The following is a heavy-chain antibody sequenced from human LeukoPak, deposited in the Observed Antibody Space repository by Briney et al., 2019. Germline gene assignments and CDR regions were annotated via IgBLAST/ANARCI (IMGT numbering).Heavy chain of an antibody. CDR1: GGTFSSFA. J-gene: IGHJ4*02. CDR3: ASGRRLWLLWDYFDY. CDR2: IIPIFGTA. Sequence: SVKVSCKASGGTFSSFAISWVRQAPGQGLEWMGGIIPIFGTANYAQKFQGRVTITTDESTSTAYMELSSLRSEDTAVYYCASGRRLWLLWDYFDYWGQGTLVTVSS. V-gene: IGHV1-69*05. D-gene: IGHD5-24*01.